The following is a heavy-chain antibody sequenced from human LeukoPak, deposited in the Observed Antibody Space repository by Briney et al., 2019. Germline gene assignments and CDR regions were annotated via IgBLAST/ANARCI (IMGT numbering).Heavy chain of an antibody. Sequence: YPGGSLRLSCAASGFTFSSYAMSWVRQAPGKGLEWVSAISGSGGSTYYADSVKGRFTISRDNAKNSLYLQMNSLRAEDTAVYYCARDGGVATIDYWGQGTLVTVSS. CDR3: ARDGGVATIDY. CDR1: GFTFSSYA. V-gene: IGHV3-23*01. CDR2: ISGSGGST. D-gene: IGHD5-24*01. J-gene: IGHJ4*02.